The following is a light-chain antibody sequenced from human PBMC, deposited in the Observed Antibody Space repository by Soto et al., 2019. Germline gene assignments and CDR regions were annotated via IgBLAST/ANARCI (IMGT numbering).Light chain of an antibody. CDR2: DAS. Sequence: EIVMTQSPATLSVSPGERATLSCRASQSVRRNLAWYQQKPGQAPRLLIYDASTRATGVPDRFSGTGSGTEFTLTIGSLQSEDLAVYYCQQCDNWPVTFGRGTKREIK. J-gene: IGKJ2*01. CDR3: QQCDNWPVT. V-gene: IGKV3-15*01. CDR1: QSVRRN.